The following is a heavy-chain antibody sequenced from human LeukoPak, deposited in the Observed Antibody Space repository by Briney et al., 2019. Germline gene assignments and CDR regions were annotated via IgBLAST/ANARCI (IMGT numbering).Heavy chain of an antibody. CDR1: GFTFSNYW. Sequence: GGSLRLSCAASGFTFSNYWMSWVRQAPGKGLEWVANIKEDGSVKYYVDSVKGRFTISRDNARNSLYLQMNSLRAEDTAVYYCASGRQLGYWGQGTLVTVSS. D-gene: IGHD6-13*01. V-gene: IGHV3-7*01. CDR2: IKEDGSVK. CDR3: ASGRQLGY. J-gene: IGHJ4*02.